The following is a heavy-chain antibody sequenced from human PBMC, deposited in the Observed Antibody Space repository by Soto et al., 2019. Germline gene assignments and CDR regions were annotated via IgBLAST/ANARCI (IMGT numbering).Heavy chain of an antibody. V-gene: IGHV3-30*04. Sequence: GSLRLSCAASGFTFSTYAIHWVRQAPGKGLEWVALISYDGSKTYYADSVKGRFTISRDNSKNTLYLQLDSLRTEDTAVYYCATTSSSWYRFDYWGQGTLVTVSS. D-gene: IGHD6-13*01. J-gene: IGHJ4*02. CDR1: GFTFSTYA. CDR3: ATTSSSWYRFDY. CDR2: ISYDGSKT.